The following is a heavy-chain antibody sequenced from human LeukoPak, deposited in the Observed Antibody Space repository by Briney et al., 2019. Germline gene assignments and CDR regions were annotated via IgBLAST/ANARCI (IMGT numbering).Heavy chain of an antibody. Sequence: SQTLSLTCTVSGATVSSGRYYWSWIRQHPGKGLGWIAYIVDSERIYYNPSLKSRLILSLDTSENQFSLNLSSMTAADTAVYFCASGYGSGWFDAWGQGTLVAVSS. V-gene: IGHV4-31*03. J-gene: IGHJ5*02. CDR3: ASGYGSGWFDA. CDR1: GATVSSGRYY. D-gene: IGHD5-18*01. CDR2: IVDSERI.